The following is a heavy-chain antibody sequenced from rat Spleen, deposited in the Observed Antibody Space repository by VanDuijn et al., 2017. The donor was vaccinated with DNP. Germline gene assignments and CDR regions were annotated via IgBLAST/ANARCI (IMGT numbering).Heavy chain of an antibody. CDR3: ARGGGDDDYFDY. V-gene: IGHV2-30*01. J-gene: IGHJ2*01. Sequence: QVQLKESGPGLVQPSQTLSLTCTVSGFSLTSYNVPWVRQPTGKGLEWMGIIWTGGSTDYNSAFKSRLSISRDTSKSQVFLKMNSLQTEDIATYYCARGGGDDDYFDYWGQGVMVTVSS. CDR1: GFSLTSYN. CDR2: IWTGGST. D-gene: IGHD1-1*01.